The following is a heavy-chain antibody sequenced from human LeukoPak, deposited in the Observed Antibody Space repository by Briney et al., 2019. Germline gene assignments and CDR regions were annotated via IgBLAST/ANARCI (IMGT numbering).Heavy chain of an antibody. CDR2: IDWDDDK. J-gene: IGHJ4*02. D-gene: IGHD3-22*01. CDR1: GFSLSTSGMR. V-gene: IGHV2-70*04. CDR3: ARMGYYDSSGYQDTTGFDY. Sequence: SGPALVKPTQTLTLTCTFSGFSLSTSGMRVSWIRQPPGKALEWLARIDWDDDKFYSTPLKTRLTISKDTSKNQVVLTMTNMDPVDTATYYCARMGYYDSSGYQDTTGFDYWGQGTLVTVSS.